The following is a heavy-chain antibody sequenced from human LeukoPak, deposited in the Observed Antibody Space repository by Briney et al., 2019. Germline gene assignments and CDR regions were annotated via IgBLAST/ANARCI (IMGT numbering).Heavy chain of an antibody. J-gene: IGHJ4*02. CDR2: INPNSGGT. Sequence: GASVKVSCKASGYTFTGYYMHWVRQAPGQGLEWMGRINPNSGGTNYAQKFQGRVTMTRDTSISTAYMELSRLRSDDTAVYYCARDLPVEYYDSSGYPTRDYWGQGTLVTVSS. D-gene: IGHD3-22*01. V-gene: IGHV1-2*06. CDR1: GYTFTGYY. CDR3: ARDLPVEYYDSSGYPTRDY.